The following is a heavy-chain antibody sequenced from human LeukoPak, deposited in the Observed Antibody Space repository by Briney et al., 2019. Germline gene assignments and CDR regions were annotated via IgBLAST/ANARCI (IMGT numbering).Heavy chain of an antibody. Sequence: ASVKVSCKASGYTFTSYGISWVRQAPGQGLEWMGWISAYNGNTNYAQKLQGRVTMTTDTSASTAYMELRSLRSDDTAVYYCARDLVTYSSGWYFDYWGQGTLVTVSS. CDR2: ISAYNGNT. V-gene: IGHV1-18*01. J-gene: IGHJ4*02. CDR1: GYTFTSYG. D-gene: IGHD6-19*01. CDR3: ARDLVTYSSGWYFDY.